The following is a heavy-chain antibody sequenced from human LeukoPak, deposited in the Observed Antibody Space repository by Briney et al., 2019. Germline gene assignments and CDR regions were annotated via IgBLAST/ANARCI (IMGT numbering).Heavy chain of an antibody. D-gene: IGHD6-13*01. CDR2: IRKDGSEK. V-gene: IGHV3-7*01. J-gene: IGHJ6*03. CDR3: VRVAAAGIYYYQHVDV. Sequence: GGSLRLSCAASGFTFDNYWMNWVRQAPGKGLEWVANIRKDGSEKSYVDSVKGRFTISRDNAKNSLYLQMNSLRAEDTALYYCVRVAAAGIYYYQHVDVWGKGTTVTVSS. CDR1: GFTFDNYW.